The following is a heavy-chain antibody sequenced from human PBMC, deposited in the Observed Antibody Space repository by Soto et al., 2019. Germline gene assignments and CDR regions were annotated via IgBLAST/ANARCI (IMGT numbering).Heavy chain of an antibody. D-gene: IGHD3-10*01. J-gene: IGHJ5*02. Sequence: QVQLVQSGAEVKKPGASVKVSCKASGYTFTSYAMHWVRQAPGQRLEWMGWINAGNGNTKYSQKFQGRVTITRDTSASTAYMELRSLRSGETAVSECGRGSGLNWFAPWGQGTLVTVSS. CDR1: GYTFTSYA. V-gene: IGHV1-3*01. CDR3: GRGSGLNWFAP. CDR2: INAGNGNT.